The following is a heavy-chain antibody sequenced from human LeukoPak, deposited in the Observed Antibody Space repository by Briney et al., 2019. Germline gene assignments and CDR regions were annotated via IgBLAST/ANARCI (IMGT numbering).Heavy chain of an antibody. D-gene: IGHD1-1*01. J-gene: IGHJ5*02. CDR3: ARGGGRLERRRWFDP. CDR2: INHSGST. V-gene: IGHV4-34*01. Sequence: PSETLSLTCAVYGGSFSGYYWSWIRQPPGKGLEWIGEINHSGSTNYNPSLKSRVTISVDTSKNQFSLKLSSVTAADTAVYYCARGGGRLERRRWFDPWGQGTLVTVSS. CDR1: GGSFSGYY.